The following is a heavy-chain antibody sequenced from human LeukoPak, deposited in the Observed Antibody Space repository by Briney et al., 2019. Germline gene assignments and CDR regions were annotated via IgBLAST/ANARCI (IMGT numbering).Heavy chain of an antibody. CDR2: ISAYNGTT. Sequence: ASVKVSCKASGYTFTSYGISWVRQAPGQGLEWMGWISAYNGTTNYAQKLQGRVTMTTDTSTSTAYMELRSLRSDDTAVYYCARDGGTAGYSSGSDYWGQGTLVTVSS. V-gene: IGHV1-18*01. D-gene: IGHD5-18*01. J-gene: IGHJ4*02. CDR3: ARDGGTAGYSSGSDY. CDR1: GYTFTSYG.